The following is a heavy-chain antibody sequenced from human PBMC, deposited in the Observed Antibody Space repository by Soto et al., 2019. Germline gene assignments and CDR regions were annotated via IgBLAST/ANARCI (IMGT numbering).Heavy chain of an antibody. CDR3: ASDCSTTVVWGWRSSFDI. J-gene: IGHJ3*02. V-gene: IGHV4-30-2*01. Sequence: SETLSLTCAVSGGSISSGGYSWSWIRQPPGKGLEWIGYIYHSGSTYYNPSLKSRVTISVDRSNNQFSLKLSSVTAADTAVYYCASDCSTTVVWGWRSSFDISGPGTMGTVSS. CDR1: GGSISSGGYS. D-gene: IGHD4-17*01. CDR2: IYHSGST.